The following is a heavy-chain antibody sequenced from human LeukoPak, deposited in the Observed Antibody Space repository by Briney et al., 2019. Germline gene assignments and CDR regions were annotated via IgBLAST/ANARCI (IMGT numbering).Heavy chain of an antibody. CDR1: GFTFSNAW. CDR2: IRSKTDGGTT. Sequence: PGGSLRLSCAASGFTFSNAWMSWVRQAPGKGLEWVCRIRSKTDGGTTDYAAPVKGRFSISRDDSKDTLYLQMNSLKIADTAGYYCTAPGGSAGYWGQGTLVTVSS. CDR3: TAPGGSAGY. D-gene: IGHD3-16*01. J-gene: IGHJ4*02. V-gene: IGHV3-15*01.